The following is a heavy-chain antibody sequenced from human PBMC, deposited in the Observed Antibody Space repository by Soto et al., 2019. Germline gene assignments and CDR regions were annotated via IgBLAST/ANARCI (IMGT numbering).Heavy chain of an antibody. CDR3: ARDQGYCSSTSCYTGGEYNWFDP. CDR1: GYTFTGYY. J-gene: IGHJ5*02. Sequence: GASVKVSCKASGYTFTGYYMHWVRQAPGQGLEWMGWINPNSGGTNYAQKFQGWVTMTRDTSISTAYMGLSRLRSDDTAVYYCARDQGYCSSTSCYTGGEYNWFDPWGQGTLVTVSS. V-gene: IGHV1-2*04. CDR2: INPNSGGT. D-gene: IGHD2-2*02.